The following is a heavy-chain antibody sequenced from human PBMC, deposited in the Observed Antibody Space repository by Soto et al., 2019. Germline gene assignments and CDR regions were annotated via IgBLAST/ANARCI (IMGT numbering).Heavy chain of an antibody. V-gene: IGHV3-21*01. D-gene: IGHD6-6*01. J-gene: IGHJ4*02. Sequence: EVQLVESGGGLVKPGGSLRLSCAASGFTFSSYSMNWVRQAPGQGLEWVSSISSSSSYIYYAVSVKVRFTISRDNAKNSLYLQMNSLRAEDTAVYYCARVGGQLVPGFDYWGQGTLVTVSS. CDR1: GFTFSSYS. CDR3: ARVGGQLVPGFDY. CDR2: ISSSSSYI.